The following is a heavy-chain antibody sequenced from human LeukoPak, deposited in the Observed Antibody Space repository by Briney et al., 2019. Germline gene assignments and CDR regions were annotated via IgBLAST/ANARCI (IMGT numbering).Heavy chain of an antibody. CDR3: AREGRWLQFLDY. Sequence: GGSLRLSCAASGFTFSSYEMNWVRQAPGKGLEWVSYISSSGSTIYYADSVKGRFTISRDNAKNSLYLQVNSLRAEDTAVYYCAREGRWLQFLDYWGQGTLVTVSS. J-gene: IGHJ4*02. V-gene: IGHV3-48*03. CDR2: ISSSGSTI. D-gene: IGHD5-24*01. CDR1: GFTFSSYE.